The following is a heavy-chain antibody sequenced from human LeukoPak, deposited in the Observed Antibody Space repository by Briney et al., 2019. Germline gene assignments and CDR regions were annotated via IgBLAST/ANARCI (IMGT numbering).Heavy chain of an antibody. CDR3: ARDAEWLGYFDL. J-gene: IGHJ2*01. Sequence: SETLSLTCTVSGGSISSYYWSWIRQPPGKGLEWIGYIYYSGSTNYNPSLKSRVTISVDTSKNQFSLKLSSVTAADTAVYYCARDAEWLGYFDLWGRGTLVTVSS. CDR2: IYYSGST. D-gene: IGHD3-3*01. V-gene: IGHV4-59*01. CDR1: GGSISSYY.